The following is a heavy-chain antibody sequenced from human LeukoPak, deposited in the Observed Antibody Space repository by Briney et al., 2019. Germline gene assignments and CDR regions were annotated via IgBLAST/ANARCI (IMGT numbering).Heavy chain of an antibody. CDR1: GFTFSSYA. D-gene: IGHD6-19*01. Sequence: GSLRLSCAASGFTFSSYAMHWVRQAPGKGLEWVAVISYDGSNKYYADSVKGRFTISRDNSKNTLYLQMNSLRAEDTAVYYCARVRQWLAPFDYWGQGTLVTVSS. CDR2: ISYDGSNK. V-gene: IGHV3-30-3*01. J-gene: IGHJ4*02. CDR3: ARVRQWLAPFDY.